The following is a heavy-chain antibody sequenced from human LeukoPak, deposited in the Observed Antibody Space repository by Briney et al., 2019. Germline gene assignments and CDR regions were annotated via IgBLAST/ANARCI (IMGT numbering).Heavy chain of an antibody. V-gene: IGHV6-1*01. Sequence: SQTLSLTCAISGDSVSSNSAAWNWIRQSPSRGLEWLGRTYYRSKWYNDYAVSVKSRITINPDTSKNQFSLQLNSVTPEDTAVYYCAREDSSSQGPDYYYMDVWGKGTTVTVSS. CDR2: TYYRSKWYN. J-gene: IGHJ6*03. CDR3: AREDSSSQGPDYYYMDV. D-gene: IGHD6-6*01. CDR1: GDSVSSNSAA.